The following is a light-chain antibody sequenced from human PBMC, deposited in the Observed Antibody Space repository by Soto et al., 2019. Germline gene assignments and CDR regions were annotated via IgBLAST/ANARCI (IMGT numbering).Light chain of an antibody. CDR1: KSIGGY. CDR2: AAS. J-gene: IGKJ1*01. V-gene: IGKV1-39*01. Sequence: DIQMTQSPSSLSASVGDRVTLPSRESKSIGGYLNWYQQKPGKAPKLLIYAASSLQSGVPSRFSGSGSGTDFTLTISSLQPEDFATYYCQQSYSTPPWTFGQGTKVEIK. CDR3: QQSYSTPPWT.